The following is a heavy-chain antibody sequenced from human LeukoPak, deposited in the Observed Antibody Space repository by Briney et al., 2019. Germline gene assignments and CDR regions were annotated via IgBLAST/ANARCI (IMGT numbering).Heavy chain of an antibody. V-gene: IGHV4-30-2*01. CDR1: GGSISSGGYS. D-gene: IGHD3-3*01. J-gene: IGHJ4*02. Sequence: SQTLSLTCAVSGGSISSGGYSWSWIRQPPGKGLEWIGYIYHSGSTYYNPSLKSRVTISVDKSKNQFSLKLSSVTAADTAVYYCARERDYDFWSGYLHYFDYWGQGTLVTVSS. CDR2: IYHSGST. CDR3: ARERDYDFWSGYLHYFDY.